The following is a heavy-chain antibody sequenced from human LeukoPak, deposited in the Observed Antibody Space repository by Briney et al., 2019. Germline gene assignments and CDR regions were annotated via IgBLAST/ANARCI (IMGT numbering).Heavy chain of an antibody. D-gene: IGHD2-15*01. V-gene: IGHV1-18*01. Sequence: GASVNVSCKASGHRFTMNGISWVRQAPGQGLEWMGWISSYNGKTNYAQRLQGRVTMTTDTSTSTAYMELRSLRSDDTAVYYCARMYCSRGSCYPLFYYNAMDVWGQGTTVTVSS. CDR1: GHRFTMNG. CDR3: ARMYCSRGSCYPLFYYNAMDV. CDR2: ISSYNGKT. J-gene: IGHJ6*02.